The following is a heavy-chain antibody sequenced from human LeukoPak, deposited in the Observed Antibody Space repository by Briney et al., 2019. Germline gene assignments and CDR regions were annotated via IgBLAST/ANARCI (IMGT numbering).Heavy chain of an antibody. J-gene: IGHJ4*02. Sequence: PGGSLRLSCAASGFTFSSYWMSWVRQAPGKGLEWVANIKQDGSEKYYVDSVKGRFTISRDNAKNSLYLQMNSLRAEDTAVYYCARENSGSYLRAFDYWGQGTRVTVSS. D-gene: IGHD1-26*01. CDR1: GFTFSSYW. CDR2: IKQDGSEK. CDR3: ARENSGSYLRAFDY. V-gene: IGHV3-7*01.